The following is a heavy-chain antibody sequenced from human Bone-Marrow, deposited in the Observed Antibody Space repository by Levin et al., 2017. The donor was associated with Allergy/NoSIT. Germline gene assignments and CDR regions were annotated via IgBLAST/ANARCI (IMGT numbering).Heavy chain of an antibody. J-gene: IGHJ4*02. CDR2: ISSSSSYI. Sequence: KAGGSLRLSCAASGFTFSIYSMNWVRQAPGKGLEWVSSISSSSSYIYYADSVKGRFTISRDNAKNSLYLQMNSLRAEDTAVYYCAREARSSSDFDYWGQGTLVTVSS. D-gene: IGHD6-13*01. CDR3: AREARSSSDFDY. CDR1: GFTFSIYS. V-gene: IGHV3-21*01.